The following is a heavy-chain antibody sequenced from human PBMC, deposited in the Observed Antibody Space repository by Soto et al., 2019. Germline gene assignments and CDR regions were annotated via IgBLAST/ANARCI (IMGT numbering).Heavy chain of an antibody. CDR2: IFPRDSDT. CDR1: GYDFSTYW. CDR3: ARFESFQPNMAIDY. Sequence: GESLKISCKGSGYDFSTYWIGWVRQMPGKGLDLMGVIFPRDSDTKYSPSFEGRVILSADTSTDSAYLQWNSLKAPDTGVYYCARFESFQPNMAIDYWGQGPPVTVYS. V-gene: IGHV5-51*01. D-gene: IGHD3-10*01. J-gene: IGHJ4*02.